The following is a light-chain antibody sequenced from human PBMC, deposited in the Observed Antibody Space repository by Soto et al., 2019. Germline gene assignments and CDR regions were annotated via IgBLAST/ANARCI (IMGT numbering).Light chain of an antibody. J-gene: IGKJ2*01. CDR3: HLSGDSGYT. Sequence: EIVLTQSPGTLSLSSGERATLSCRASQSISGAYLAWYQQKPGQAPRLLIYGASSRPTGIPDKFSGSGSEPDFTLAIIRLNPADFAVYFCHLSGDSGYTFGQVTKLE. CDR1: QSISGAY. CDR2: GAS. V-gene: IGKV3-20*01.